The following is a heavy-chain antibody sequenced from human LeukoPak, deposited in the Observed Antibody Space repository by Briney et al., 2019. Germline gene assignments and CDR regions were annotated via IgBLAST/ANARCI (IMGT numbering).Heavy chain of an antibody. CDR2: ISYDGSNK. CDR1: GFTFSSYA. Sequence: GGSLRLSCAASGFTFSSYAMHWVRQAPGKGLEWVAVISYDGSNKYYADSVKGRFTISRDNSKNTLYLQMNSLRAEDTAVYYCARDYRDYDFWSGYYNRYYYGMDVWGQGTTVTVS. J-gene: IGHJ6*02. V-gene: IGHV3-30-3*01. D-gene: IGHD3-3*01. CDR3: ARDYRDYDFWSGYYNRYYYGMDV.